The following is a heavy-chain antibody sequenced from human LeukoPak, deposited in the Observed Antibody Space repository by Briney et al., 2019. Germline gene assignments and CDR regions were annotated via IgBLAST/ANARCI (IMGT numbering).Heavy chain of an antibody. CDR3: ARVTYYYDSSGYYSAFDI. Sequence: QSGGSLRLSCAASGFTFSSYWMSWVRQAPGKGLEWVANIKQDGSEKYYVDSVKGRFTISRDNAKNSLYLQMNSLRAEDTAVYYCARVTYYYDSSGYYSAFDIWGQGTMVTVSS. J-gene: IGHJ3*02. CDR2: IKQDGSEK. D-gene: IGHD3-22*01. V-gene: IGHV3-7*01. CDR1: GFTFSSYW.